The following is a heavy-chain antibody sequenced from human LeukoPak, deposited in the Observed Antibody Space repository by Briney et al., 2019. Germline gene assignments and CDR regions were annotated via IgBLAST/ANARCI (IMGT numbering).Heavy chain of an antibody. CDR2: IYHSGST. D-gene: IGHD3-22*01. V-gene: IGHV4-30-2*01. CDR1: GGSISSGGYS. J-gene: IGHJ5*02. CDR3: ARTIYDRRGGWFDP. Sequence: PSQILSLTCAVSGGSISSGGYSWSWIRQPPGKGLEWIGYIYHSGSTYYNPSLKSRVTISVDRSKNQFSLKLSSVTAADTAVYYCARTIYDRRGGWFDPWGQGTLVTVSS.